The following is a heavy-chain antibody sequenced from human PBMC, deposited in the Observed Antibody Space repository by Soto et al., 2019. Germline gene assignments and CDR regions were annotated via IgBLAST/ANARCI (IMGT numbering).Heavy chain of an antibody. J-gene: IGHJ4*02. CDR2: INHSGST. CDR1: GGSFSGYY. D-gene: IGHD6-19*01. CDR3: ASDSGYSSGWYRVYFDY. Sequence: SETLSLTCAVYGGSFSGYYWSWIRQPPGKGLEWIGEINHSGSTNYNPSLKSRVTISVDTSKNQFSLKLSSVTAADTAVYYCASDSGYSSGWYRVYFDYWGQGTLVTVS. V-gene: IGHV4-34*01.